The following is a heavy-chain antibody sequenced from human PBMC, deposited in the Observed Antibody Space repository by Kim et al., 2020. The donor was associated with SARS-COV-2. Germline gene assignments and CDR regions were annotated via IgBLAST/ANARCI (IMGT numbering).Heavy chain of an antibody. Sequence: SVKVSCKASGGTFSSYAISWVRQAPGQGLEWMGGILPIFGTANYAQKFQGRVTITADESTSTAYMELSSLRSEDTAVYYCARYYDFWSGKNNWFDPWGQGTLVTVSS. V-gene: IGHV1-69*13. D-gene: IGHD3-3*01. CDR2: ILPIFGTA. CDR3: ARYYDFWSGKNNWFDP. CDR1: GGTFSSYA. J-gene: IGHJ5*02.